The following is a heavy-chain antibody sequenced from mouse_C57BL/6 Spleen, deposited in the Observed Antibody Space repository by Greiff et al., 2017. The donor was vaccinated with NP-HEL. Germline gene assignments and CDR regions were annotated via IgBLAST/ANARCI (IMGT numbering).Heavy chain of an antibody. D-gene: IGHD1-1*01. J-gene: IGHJ4*01. CDR1: GFTFSSYA. Sequence: EVQLVESGGGLVKPGGSLKLSCAASGFTFSSYAMSWVRQTPEKRLEWVATISDGGSYTYYPDNVKGRFTISRDNAKNNLYLQMSHLKSEDTAMYYCARDQYYGSSYGYYYAMDYWGQGTSVTVSS. CDR2: ISDGGSYT. CDR3: ARDQYYGSSYGYYYAMDY. V-gene: IGHV5-4*01.